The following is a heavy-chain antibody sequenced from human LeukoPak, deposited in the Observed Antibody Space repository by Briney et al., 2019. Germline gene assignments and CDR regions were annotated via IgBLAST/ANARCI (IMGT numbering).Heavy chain of an antibody. Sequence: SETLSLTCSLSGGSVGDPFSYWTWIRQPPGKGLEWIGSVYYVGTPNYNSSLKGRVSISIDTSRNVISLEVSSVTAEDTAVYYCATNTTSSLWLDPWGQGTLVTVSS. CDR2: VYYVGTP. V-gene: IGHV4-61*01. CDR3: ATNTTSSLWLDP. CDR1: GGSVGDPFSY. J-gene: IGHJ5*02. D-gene: IGHD6-6*01.